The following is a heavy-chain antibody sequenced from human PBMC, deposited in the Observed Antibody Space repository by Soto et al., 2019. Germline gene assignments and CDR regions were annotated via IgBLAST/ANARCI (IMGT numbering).Heavy chain of an antibody. V-gene: IGHV3-66*01. J-gene: IGHJ3*02. CDR3: AKDRIAVAGTAFDI. CDR1: GFTFSSYW. CDR2: IKHGGST. Sequence: HPGGSLRLSCEASGFTFSSYWMSWVRQAPGKGLEWVANIKHGGSTYYADSVKGRFTISRDNSKNTLYLQMNSLRAEDTAVYYCAKDRIAVAGTAFDIWGQGTMVTVS. D-gene: IGHD6-19*01.